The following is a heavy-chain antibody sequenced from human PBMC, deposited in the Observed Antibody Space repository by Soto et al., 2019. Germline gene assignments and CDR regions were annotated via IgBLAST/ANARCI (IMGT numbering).Heavy chain of an antibody. V-gene: IGHV1-18*04. D-gene: IGHD1-26*01. CDR2: ISANNGNT. J-gene: IGHJ5*02. Sequence: GASVKVSCKASGYTFTSSGISWVRQAPGQGLEWMGWISANNGNTNHAQKFQGRVTMTTDTSTSTAYMELRSLRSDDTAVYYCARDEEVGIYLWLDPWGQGTLVTVYS. CDR3: ARDEEVGIYLWLDP. CDR1: GYTFTSSG.